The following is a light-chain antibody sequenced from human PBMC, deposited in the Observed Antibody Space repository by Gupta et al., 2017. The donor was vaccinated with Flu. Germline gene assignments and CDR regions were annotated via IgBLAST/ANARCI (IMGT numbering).Light chain of an antibody. CDR3: QHDNSYPPT. CDR1: QGIINN. J-gene: IGKJ5*01. Sequence: DIQMTQSPSSLSASVGDRVTITCRASQGIINNLAWFQQKPGKGPKSLIYAASSRQSGVPSKFSGSGSVSGTDFTLTISDLQAEDSATYFCQHDNSYPPTFGQGTRLEIK. V-gene: IGKV1-16*02. CDR2: AAS.